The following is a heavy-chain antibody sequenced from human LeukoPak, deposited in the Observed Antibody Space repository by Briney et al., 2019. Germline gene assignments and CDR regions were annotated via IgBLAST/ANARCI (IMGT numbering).Heavy chain of an antibody. Sequence: PGGSLRLSCAASGFTFSSYGMSWVRQAPGKGLEWVGNIKRDGSEKYFVDSVKGRFTISRDNAKNSLYLQMNSLRAEDTAVYYCARGPSGYHNTGGQGTLVTVSS. J-gene: IGHJ4*02. CDR3: ARGPSGYHNT. CDR1: GFTFSSYG. V-gene: IGHV3-7*01. CDR2: IKRDGSEK. D-gene: IGHD5-12*01.